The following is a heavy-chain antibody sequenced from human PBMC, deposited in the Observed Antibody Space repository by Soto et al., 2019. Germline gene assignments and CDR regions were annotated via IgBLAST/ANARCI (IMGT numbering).Heavy chain of an antibody. J-gene: IGHJ4*02. V-gene: IGHV3-33*01. D-gene: IGHD1-26*01. CDR1: GFTFSSYG. CDR3: ARLSGSYYIDY. Sequence: GGSLRLSCAASGFTFSSYGMHWVRQAPGKGLEWVAVIWYDGSNKYYADSVKGRFTISRDNSKNTLYLQMNSLRAEDTAVYYCARLSGSYYIDYWGQGTLVTVSS. CDR2: IWYDGSNK.